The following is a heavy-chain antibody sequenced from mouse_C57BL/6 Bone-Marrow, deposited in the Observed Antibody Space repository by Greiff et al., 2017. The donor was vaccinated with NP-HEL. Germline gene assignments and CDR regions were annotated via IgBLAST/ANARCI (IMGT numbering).Heavy chain of an antibody. CDR1: GYTFTSYW. CDR2: IDPGSGST. J-gene: IGHJ3*01. Sequence: QVQLQQPGAELVKPGASVKLSCKASGYTFTSYWITWVKQRPGQGLEWIGDIDPGSGSTNYNEKFKSKATLTVDTSSSTAYMQLSSLTSEDSWVYYCARDGSSPAWFAYWGQGTLVTGSA. V-gene: IGHV1-55*01. D-gene: IGHD1-1*01. CDR3: ARDGSSPAWFAY.